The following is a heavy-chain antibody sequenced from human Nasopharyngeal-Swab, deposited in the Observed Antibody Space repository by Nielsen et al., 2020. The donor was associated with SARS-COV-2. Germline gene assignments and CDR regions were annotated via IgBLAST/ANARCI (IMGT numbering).Heavy chain of an antibody. CDR1: GGSISSYY. Sequence: SETLSLTCTVSGGSISSYYWSWIRQPPGKGLEWIGYIYYSGSTNYNPSLKSRVTTSVDTSKNQFSLKLSSVTAADTAVYYCARGWDDAFDIWGQGTMVTVSS. V-gene: IGHV4-59*01. CDR2: IYYSGST. J-gene: IGHJ3*02. CDR3: ARGWDDAFDI. D-gene: IGHD1-26*01.